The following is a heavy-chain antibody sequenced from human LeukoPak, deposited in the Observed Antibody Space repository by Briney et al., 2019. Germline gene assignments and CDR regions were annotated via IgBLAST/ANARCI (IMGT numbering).Heavy chain of an antibody. CDR1: GGSTISGSYY. J-gene: IGHJ2*01. Sequence: PSETLSLTCTVSGGSTISGSYYWTWIRQPAGKGLEWIGRIFTTGGTNYNPSLQSRVTISIATSKNQFSLKLNSVTAADTAVYYCARDHGLGRGFFDLWGRGTLVTVSS. D-gene: IGHD1-1*01. CDR2: IFTTGGT. V-gene: IGHV4-61*02. CDR3: ARDHGLGRGFFDL.